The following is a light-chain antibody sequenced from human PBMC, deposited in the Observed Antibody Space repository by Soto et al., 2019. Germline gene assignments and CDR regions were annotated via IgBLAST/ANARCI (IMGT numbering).Light chain of an antibody. Sequence: SVSPGERATLSCRASQSVSSDLAWYQHKTGQAPRLLIRGASTRATGVPARFSGSGSGTEFTLTISSLQSEDFAVYYCQQYKNWPLTFGGGTKVEIK. CDR2: GAS. CDR3: QQYKNWPLT. CDR1: QSVSSD. J-gene: IGKJ4*01. V-gene: IGKV3-15*01.